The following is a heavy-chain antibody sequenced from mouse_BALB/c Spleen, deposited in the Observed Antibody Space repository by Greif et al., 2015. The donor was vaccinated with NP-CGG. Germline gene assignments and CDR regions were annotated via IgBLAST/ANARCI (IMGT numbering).Heavy chain of an antibody. J-gene: IGHJ4*01. CDR3: ARGSPYYAMDY. CDR1: GFNIKDTY. CDR2: IDPANGNT. Sequence: EVQLQQSGAELVKPGASVKLSCTASGFNIKDTYMHWVKQRPEQGPEWIGRIDPANGNTKYDPKFQGKATITADTSSNTAYLQLSSLTSEDTAVYYCARGSPYYAMDYWGQGTSVTVSS. V-gene: IGHV14-3*02.